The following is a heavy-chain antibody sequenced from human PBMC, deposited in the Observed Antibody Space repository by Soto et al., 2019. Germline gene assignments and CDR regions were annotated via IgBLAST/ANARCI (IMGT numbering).Heavy chain of an antibody. CDR1: EYTFTSYD. CDR2: INPSGGST. V-gene: IGHV1-46*01. D-gene: IGHD3-10*01. J-gene: IGHJ4*02. CDR3: AREGEVTMVRDY. Sequence: ASVKVSCKTSEYTFTSYDMHWVRQAPGQGLEWMGIINPSGGSTSYAQKFQGRVTMTRDTSTSTVYMELSSLRSEDTAVYYCAREGEVTMVRDYWGQGTLVTVSS.